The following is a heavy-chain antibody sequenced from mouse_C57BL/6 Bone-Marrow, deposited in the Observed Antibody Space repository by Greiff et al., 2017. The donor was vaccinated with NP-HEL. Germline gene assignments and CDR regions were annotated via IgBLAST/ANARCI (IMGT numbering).Heavy chain of an antibody. CDR1: GYTFTSYW. J-gene: IGHJ4*01. V-gene: IGHV1-55*01. D-gene: IGHD2-5*01. Sequence: QVQLQQPGAELVKPGASVKLSCKASGYTFTSYWITWVKQRPGQGLEWIGDIYPATGSTNYNEKFKSKATLTVDTSSSTAYMQLSSLTSEDSAVYYCARGGDSNPYAMDYWGKGTSVTVSS. CDR3: ARGGDSNPYAMDY. CDR2: IYPATGST.